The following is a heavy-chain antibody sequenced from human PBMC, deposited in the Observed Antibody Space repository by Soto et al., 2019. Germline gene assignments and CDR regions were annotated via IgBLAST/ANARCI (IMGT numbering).Heavy chain of an antibody. V-gene: IGHV3-21*01. CDR2: VTSSSSSM. CDR3: ARDPWTYMDYYDSSGYYHYFDY. Sequence: GGSLRLSCAASGFTFNRYSMNWVRQAPGKGLEWVSSVTSSSSSMLYADSVKGRFTISRDDAKDSLFLQMDSLRADDTAVYYCARDPWTYMDYYDSSGYYHYFDYWGQGTLVTVSS. D-gene: IGHD3-22*01. J-gene: IGHJ4*02. CDR1: GFTFNRYS.